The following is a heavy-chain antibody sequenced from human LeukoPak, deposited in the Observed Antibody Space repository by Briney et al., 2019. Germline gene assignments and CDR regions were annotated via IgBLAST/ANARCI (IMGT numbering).Heavy chain of an antibody. D-gene: IGHD3-9*01. V-gene: IGHV3-23*01. Sequence: GGSLRLSCAASGFTLRNYAMTWVRQAPGQGLEWVSAISGRVDSTYYADSVKGRFTISRDNSKNTLNLQMNSLRAEDTAVYYCAKWGDYDILTGYYDPDFWGQGTLVTVSS. CDR1: GFTLRNYA. CDR2: ISGRVDST. J-gene: IGHJ4*02. CDR3: AKWGDYDILTGYYDPDF.